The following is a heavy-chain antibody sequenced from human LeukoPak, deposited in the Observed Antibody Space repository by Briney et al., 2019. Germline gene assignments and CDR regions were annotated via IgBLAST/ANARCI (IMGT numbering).Heavy chain of an antibody. D-gene: IGHD2/OR15-2a*01. CDR2: ISDTGKS. J-gene: IGHJ5*02. CDR3: ATGYYEPLAT. Sequence: SGTLPQTCRVSGASLSSYYWDWLRQTPGKGLEWIGYISDTGKSESNPSLNSRVSISLDTSQKHFSLRLRSVTAADSAVYCFATGYYEPLATWGPGILVTVSS. V-gene: IGHV4-59*01. CDR1: GASLSSYY.